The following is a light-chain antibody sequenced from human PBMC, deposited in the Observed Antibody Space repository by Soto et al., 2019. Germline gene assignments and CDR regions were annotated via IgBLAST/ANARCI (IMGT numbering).Light chain of an antibody. Sequence: EIVLTQSPGTLSLSPGERATLSCRASQSVSSAYLAWYQQKPGQAPRLLIYGASSRATGIPDGFSGSGSGTDFTLTISGLEPEDFAVYYCQQYGSSSWTFGQGTKVEIK. CDR1: QSVSSAY. J-gene: IGKJ1*01. CDR2: GAS. V-gene: IGKV3-20*01. CDR3: QQYGSSSWT.